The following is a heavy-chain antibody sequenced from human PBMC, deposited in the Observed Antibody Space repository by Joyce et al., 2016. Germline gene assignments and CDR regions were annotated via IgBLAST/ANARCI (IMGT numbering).Heavy chain of an antibody. CDR3: ARAFLDSYGSGIPYDY. Sequence: QVKLVQSGTEVKKPGASVKVSCKASGYTFTGYYIHWVRPAPGQGREWMGWINPDSGGTNYAQKFQGRVTMTRDTSIRTVYMELSRLRSDDTAMFYCARAFLDSYGSGIPYDYWGQGTLVTVSS. V-gene: IGHV1-2*02. CDR2: INPDSGGT. J-gene: IGHJ4*02. CDR1: GYTFTGYY. D-gene: IGHD3-10*01.